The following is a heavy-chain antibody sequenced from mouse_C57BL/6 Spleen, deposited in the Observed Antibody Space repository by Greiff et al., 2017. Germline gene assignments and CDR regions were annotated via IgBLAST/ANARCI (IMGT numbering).Heavy chain of an antibody. CDR1: GYAFSSYW. CDR2: IYPGDGDT. J-gene: IGHJ2*01. D-gene: IGHD1-1*01. V-gene: IGHV1-80*01. CDR3: SRQYDDGSSFCDY. Sequence: QVQLQQSGAELVKPGASVKISCKASGYAFSSYWMNWVKQRPGKGLEWIGQIYPGDGDTNYNGKFKGKATLTADKSSSPAYMQLSSLTSEDAAVYFCSRQYDDGSSFCDYWGQGTTLTVSS.